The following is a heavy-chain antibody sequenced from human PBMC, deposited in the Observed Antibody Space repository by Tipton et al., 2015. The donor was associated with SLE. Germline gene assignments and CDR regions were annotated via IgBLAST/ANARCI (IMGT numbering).Heavy chain of an antibody. V-gene: IGHV4-4*07. CDR1: GGSISSYY. J-gene: IGHJ3*02. CDR2: IYTSGST. D-gene: IGHD3-22*01. Sequence: TLSLTCTVSGGSISSYYWSWIRQPAGKGLEWIGRIYTSGSTNYNSSLKSRVTMSVDTSKNQFSLKLSSVTAAGTAVYYCARDGAMIVPRGSFDIWGQGTMVTVSS. CDR3: ARDGAMIVPRGSFDI.